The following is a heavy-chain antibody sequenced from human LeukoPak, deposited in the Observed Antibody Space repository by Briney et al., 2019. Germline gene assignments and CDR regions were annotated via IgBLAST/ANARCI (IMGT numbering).Heavy chain of an antibody. J-gene: IGHJ4*02. CDR1: GFTFGDYA. V-gene: IGHV3-49*04. CDR2: IRSKAYGGTT. CDR3: TRGVYFDY. Sequence: GGSLRLSCXASGFTFGDYAMSWVREAPGKGLEWVGFIRSKAYGGTTEYAASVKGRFTISRDDSKSIAYLQMNSLKTEDTAVYYCTRGVYFDYWGQGTLVTVSS. D-gene: IGHD2-8*01.